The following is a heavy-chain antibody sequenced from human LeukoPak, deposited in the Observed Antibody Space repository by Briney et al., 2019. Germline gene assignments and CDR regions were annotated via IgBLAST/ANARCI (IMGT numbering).Heavy chain of an antibody. Sequence: SETLSLTCAVSGGSISSYYWNCIRQPPGKGLEWIGYIYYSGSTNYSPSLKSRVTISVDTSKNQFSLKLSTVTAADTAVYYCARQVNLVGLDPWGQGTLVTVSS. J-gene: IGHJ5*02. D-gene: IGHD1-14*01. V-gene: IGHV4-59*08. CDR3: ARQVNLVGLDP. CDR2: IYYSGST. CDR1: GGSISSYY.